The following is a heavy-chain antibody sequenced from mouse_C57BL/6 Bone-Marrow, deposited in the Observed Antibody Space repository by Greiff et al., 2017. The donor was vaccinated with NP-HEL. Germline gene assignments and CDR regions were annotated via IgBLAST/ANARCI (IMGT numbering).Heavy chain of an antibody. CDR2: IYPGSGNT. CDR1: GYGFTSYY. J-gene: IGHJ2*01. V-gene: IGHV1-66*01. Sequence: VKLQESGPELVKPGASVKISCKASGYGFTSYYIHWVKQRPGQGLEWIGWIYPGSGNTKYNEKFKGKATLTADTSSSTAYMQLSSLTSEDSAVYYCARRYGLDYWGQGTTLTVSS. D-gene: IGHD2-10*02. CDR3: ARRYGLDY.